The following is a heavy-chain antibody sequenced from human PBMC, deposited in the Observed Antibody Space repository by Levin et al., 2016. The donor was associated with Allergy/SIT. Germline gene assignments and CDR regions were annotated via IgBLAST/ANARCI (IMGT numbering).Heavy chain of an antibody. CDR3: KFRGDKDY. D-gene: IGHD3-10*01. J-gene: IGHJ4*02. CDR2: ISYDGNTK. V-gene: IGHV3-30*03. Sequence: VRQAPGKGPEWVALISYDGNTKIYVESVKGRFTISRDNSKSTLYLQMNSLTTEDTAVYYCKFRGDKDYWGQGTLVTVSS.